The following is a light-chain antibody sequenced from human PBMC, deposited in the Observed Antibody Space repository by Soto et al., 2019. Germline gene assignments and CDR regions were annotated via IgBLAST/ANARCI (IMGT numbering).Light chain of an antibody. CDR3: QHYGRSPPSWT. CDR2: DAS. Sequence: EIVLTQSPGTLSLSAGERATLSCRASQTVSSNYLAWYQQKPGQPPRLLISDASSRATGILDRFIGSGSGTDFTLTISSLEPEDFAVYYCQHYGRSPPSWTFGQGTKVEIK. J-gene: IGKJ1*01. CDR1: QTVSSNY. V-gene: IGKV3-20*01.